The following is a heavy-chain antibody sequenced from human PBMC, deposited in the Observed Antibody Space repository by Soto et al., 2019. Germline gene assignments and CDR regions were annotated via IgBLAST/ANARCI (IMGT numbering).Heavy chain of an antibody. CDR1: DGSFSGYS. D-gene: IGHD3-10*01. V-gene: IGHV4-34*01. J-gene: IGHJ4*02. CDR2: IDHTGIT. CDR3: ARGQYFGSGSYYDTFYFDY. Sequence: SETLSLTCGVNDGSFSGYSWSWVRQPPGKGLEWIAEIDHTGITKYNPSLKSRVTISIDTSKNDFSLKLSSVAAADTAIYYCARGQYFGSGSYYDTFYFDYWGQGTLVTVSS.